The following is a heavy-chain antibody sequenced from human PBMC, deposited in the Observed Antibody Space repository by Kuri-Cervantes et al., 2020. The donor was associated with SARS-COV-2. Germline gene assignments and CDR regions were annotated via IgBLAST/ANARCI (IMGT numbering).Heavy chain of an antibody. CDR1: GGSISSYY. Sequence: GSLRLSCTVSGGSISSYYWSWIRQPPGKGLEWIGYIYYSGSTNYNPSLKSRVTISVDTSKNQFSLKLSSVTAADTAVYYCARAKRITIFGVVTLGGYMDVWGKGTTVTVSS. CDR2: IYYSGST. J-gene: IGHJ6*03. CDR3: ARAKRITIFGVVTLGGYMDV. D-gene: IGHD3-3*01. V-gene: IGHV4-59*01.